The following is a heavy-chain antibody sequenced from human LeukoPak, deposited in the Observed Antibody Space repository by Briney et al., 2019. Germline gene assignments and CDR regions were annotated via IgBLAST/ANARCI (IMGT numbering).Heavy chain of an antibody. V-gene: IGHV4-61*02. D-gene: IGHD3-10*01. CDR1: GGSINSGSYY. CDR2: MYSSGNT. J-gene: IGHJ4*02. CDR3: ARAIWFGEGHDY. Sequence: SQTLSLTCTVSGGSINSGSYYWSWIRQPAGRGLEWIGRMYSSGNTNYNPSLKSRVTISLDTSKNQFSLKLSSVTAADTAVYYCARAIWFGEGHDYWGQGTLVTVSS.